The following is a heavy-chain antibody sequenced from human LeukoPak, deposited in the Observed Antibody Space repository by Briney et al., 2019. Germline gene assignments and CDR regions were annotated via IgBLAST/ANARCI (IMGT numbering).Heavy chain of an antibody. Sequence: ASVKVSCKASGYTFTGYYMHWVRQAPGQGLEWMGWINPNSGGTNYAQKFQGRVTMTRDTSISTAYMELSRLRSDDTAVYYCARVGAWIYNWFDPWGQGTLVTVSS. CDR3: ARVGAWIYNWFDP. J-gene: IGHJ5*02. CDR1: GYTFTGYY. V-gene: IGHV1-2*02. D-gene: IGHD5-12*01. CDR2: INPNSGGT.